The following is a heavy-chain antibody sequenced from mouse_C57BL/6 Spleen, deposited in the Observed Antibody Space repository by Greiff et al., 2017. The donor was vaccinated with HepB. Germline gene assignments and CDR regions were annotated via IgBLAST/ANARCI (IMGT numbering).Heavy chain of an antibody. CDR2: IYPGGGYT. J-gene: IGHJ1*03. D-gene: IGHD1-1*01. CDR3: ARYYYYGSSSHWYFDV. CDR1: GYTFTNYW. V-gene: IGHV1-63*01. Sequence: QVQLQQSGAELVRPGTSVKMSCKASGYTFTNYWIGWAKQRPGHGLEWIGDIYPGGGYTNYNEKFKGKATLTADKSSSTAYMQFSSLTSEDSAIYYCARYYYYGSSSHWYFDVWGTGTTVTVSS.